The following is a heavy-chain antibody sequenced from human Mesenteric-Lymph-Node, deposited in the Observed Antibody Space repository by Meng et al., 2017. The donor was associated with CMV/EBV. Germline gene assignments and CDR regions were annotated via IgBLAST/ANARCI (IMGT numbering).Heavy chain of an antibody. V-gene: IGHV4-39*07. D-gene: IGHD1-1*01. J-gene: IGHJ4*02. CDR1: GGSISSSSYY. Sequence: SETLSLTCTVSGGSISSSSYYWGWIRQPPGKGLEWIGSIYYSGSTYYNPSLKSRVTISVDTSKNQFSLKLSSVTAADTAVYYCARLTGPNWNLYYFDYWGQGTLVTVSS. CDR2: IYYSGST. CDR3: ARLTGPNWNLYYFDY.